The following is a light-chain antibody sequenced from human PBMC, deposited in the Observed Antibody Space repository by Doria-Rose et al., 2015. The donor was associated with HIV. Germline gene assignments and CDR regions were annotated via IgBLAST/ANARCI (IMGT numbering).Light chain of an antibody. V-gene: IGKV3-20*01. Sequence: TQSPGTLSLSPGERATLSCIASQSFSSTYLAWYQQKPGQAPSLLIYDGSTRATGIPDRFSASGSGTDFTLTINRLEPEDFALYYCHQYGTSWTFGQGTKVEI. J-gene: IGKJ1*01. CDR2: DGS. CDR1: QSFSSTY. CDR3: HQYGTSWT.